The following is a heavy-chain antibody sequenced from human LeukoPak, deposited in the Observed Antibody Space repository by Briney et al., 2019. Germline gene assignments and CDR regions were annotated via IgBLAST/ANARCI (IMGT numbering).Heavy chain of an antibody. J-gene: IGHJ4*02. Sequence: GESLKISCKGSGYGFTSYRIGWVRQMPGKGLEWMGTINPGDSDTRYSPSFEGQVTISADKSISTAYLQWSSLKASDTAMYYCARHASQWLPSDFDYWGQGTLVTVSS. D-gene: IGHD6-19*01. CDR2: INPGDSDT. CDR1: GYGFTSYR. V-gene: IGHV5-51*01. CDR3: ARHASQWLPSDFDY.